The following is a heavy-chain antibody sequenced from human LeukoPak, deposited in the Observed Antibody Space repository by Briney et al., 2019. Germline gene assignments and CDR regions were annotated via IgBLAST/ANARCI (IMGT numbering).Heavy chain of an antibody. Sequence: ASVRVSCKASGYTFTDYTMHWLRQAPGQRLDWMGWINGGSGNTKYSPEFQGRVTITRDTSASTAYMELSSLRSEDTAVYYCANPRYDSSGYYYVDWGQGTLVTVSS. CDR1: GYTFTDYT. CDR3: ANPRYDSSGYYYVD. CDR2: INGGSGNT. D-gene: IGHD3-22*01. J-gene: IGHJ4*02. V-gene: IGHV1-3*01.